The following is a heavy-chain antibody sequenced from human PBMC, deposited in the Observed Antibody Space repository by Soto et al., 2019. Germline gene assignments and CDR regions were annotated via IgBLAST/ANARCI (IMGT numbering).Heavy chain of an antibody. CDR2: FYSSGSI. V-gene: IGHV4-31*02. CDR1: GYFIGAGGYY. CDR3: ARMYSSGSGWFHP. Sequence: KTSETLSLTCSVSGYFIGAGGYYWSWIRHHPGKGLEWIGSFYSSGSIIYNPSLRSRVSISGDMSTNQFSMGLTSVTAADTARYYCARMYSSGSGWFHPWGQGTLVTVS. J-gene: IGHJ5*02. D-gene: IGHD6-19*01.